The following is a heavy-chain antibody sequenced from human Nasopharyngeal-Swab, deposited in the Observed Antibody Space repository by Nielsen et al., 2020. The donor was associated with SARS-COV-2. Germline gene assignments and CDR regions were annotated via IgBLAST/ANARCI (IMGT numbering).Heavy chain of an antibody. Sequence: WIRQPPGKGLEWVSTIANGGTTTYYADSVRGRFTISRDDSKNTLYLQMSNLRAEDTAVYYCARVQGGYDSSGSLLLPFHFDYWGQGTLVTVSS. D-gene: IGHD3-22*01. CDR3: ARVQGGYDSSGSLLLPFHFDY. CDR2: IANGGTTT. J-gene: IGHJ4*02. V-gene: IGHV3-23*01.